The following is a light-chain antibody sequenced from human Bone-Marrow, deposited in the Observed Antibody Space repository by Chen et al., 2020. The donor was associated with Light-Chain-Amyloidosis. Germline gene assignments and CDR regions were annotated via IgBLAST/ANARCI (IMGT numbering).Light chain of an antibody. CDR3: QVWDRSSDRPV. CDR1: NIGSKS. V-gene: IGLV3-21*02. J-gene: IGLJ3*02. CDR2: DDS. Sequence: SYVLTQSPSVSVAPGETAKIICEGDNIGSKSVPWYQQKPGQVPLLVVYDDSDRPSGIPERLSGSNSGNTATLTISRVEAGDEADYYCQVWDRSSDRPVFGGGTKLTVL.